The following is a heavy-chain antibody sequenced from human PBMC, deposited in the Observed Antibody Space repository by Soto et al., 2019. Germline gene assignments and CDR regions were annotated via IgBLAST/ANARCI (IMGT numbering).Heavy chain of an antibody. V-gene: IGHV3-33*01. CDR2: IWYDGSNK. CDR3: ASSVSDYDFWSGYPGLLY. Sequence: GGSLRLSCAASGFTFSSYGMHWVRQAPGKGLEWVAVIWYDGSNKYYADSVKGRFTISRDNSKNTLYLQMNSLRAEDTAVYYCASSVSDYDFWSGYPGLLYWGHGTLVTVSS. J-gene: IGHJ4*01. CDR1: GFTFSSYG. D-gene: IGHD3-3*01.